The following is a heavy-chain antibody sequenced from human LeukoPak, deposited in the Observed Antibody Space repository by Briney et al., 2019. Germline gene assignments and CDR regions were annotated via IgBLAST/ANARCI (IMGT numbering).Heavy chain of an antibody. CDR1: GGSISSSSYY. Sequence: SETLSLTCTVSGGSISSSSYYWGWIRQPPGKGLEWIGSIYYSGSTYYNPSLKSRVTISADTSKNQFSLKLSSVTAADTAVYYCARGGTLIAARLSFDYWGQGTLVTVSS. CDR2: IYYSGST. V-gene: IGHV4-39*07. CDR3: ARGGTLIAARLSFDY. J-gene: IGHJ4*02. D-gene: IGHD6-6*01.